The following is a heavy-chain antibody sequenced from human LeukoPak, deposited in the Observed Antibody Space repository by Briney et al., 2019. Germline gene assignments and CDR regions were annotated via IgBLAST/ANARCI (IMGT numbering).Heavy chain of an antibody. CDR3: TRDQMNY. D-gene: IGHD5-24*01. Sequence: GGSLRLSCTASEFTVSRNYMLWVRQAPGKGLEWVSLISSNGDTHYADSVKGRFTISRDTSKNTVYLQMNSLRVEDTAMYYCTRDQMNYWGQGTLVTVSS. V-gene: IGHV3-53*01. J-gene: IGHJ4*02. CDR1: EFTVSRNY. CDR2: ISSNGDT.